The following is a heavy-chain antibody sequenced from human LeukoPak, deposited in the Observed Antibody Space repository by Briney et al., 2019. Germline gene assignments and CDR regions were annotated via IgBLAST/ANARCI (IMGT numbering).Heavy chain of an antibody. CDR2: INPNSGGT. Sequence: ASVKVSCKASGYTFTGYYMHWVRQAPGQGLEWMGWINPNSGGTNYAQKFQGWVTMTRDTSISTAYMELSRLRSDDTAVYYCARAGTPRTYYYDSSGYYHFDYWGQGTLVTVSS. D-gene: IGHD3-22*01. J-gene: IGHJ4*02. CDR1: GYTFTGYY. CDR3: ARAGTPRTYYYDSSGYYHFDY. V-gene: IGHV1-2*04.